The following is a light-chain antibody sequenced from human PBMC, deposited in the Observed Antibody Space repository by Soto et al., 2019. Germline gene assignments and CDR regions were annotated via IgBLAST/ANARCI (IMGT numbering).Light chain of an antibody. CDR2: GAS. Sequence: EIVLTQSPGTLSLSPGERATLSCRASQSVTSSNLAWYQQRPGQAPRLLIYGASSRATDIPDRFSGSGSGTDFTLTINRLEPEDFAVYYCQQYGSSPRTFGQGTKVEVK. CDR1: QSVTSSN. CDR3: QQYGSSPRT. J-gene: IGKJ1*01. V-gene: IGKV3-20*01.